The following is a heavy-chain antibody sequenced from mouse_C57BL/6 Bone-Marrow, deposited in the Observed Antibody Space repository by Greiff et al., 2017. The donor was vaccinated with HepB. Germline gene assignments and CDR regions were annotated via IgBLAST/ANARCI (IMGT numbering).Heavy chain of an antibody. J-gene: IGHJ1*03. V-gene: IGHV2-5*01. D-gene: IGHD2-2*01. Sequence: QVQLQQSGPGLVQPSQSLSITCTVSGFSLTSYGVHWVRQSPGKGLEWLGVIWRGGSTDYNAAFMSRLSITKDNSKSQVFFKMNSLQADDTAIYYCAKLPRGYLWYFDVWGTGTTVTVSS. CDR3: AKLPRGYLWYFDV. CDR1: GFSLTSYG. CDR2: IWRGGST.